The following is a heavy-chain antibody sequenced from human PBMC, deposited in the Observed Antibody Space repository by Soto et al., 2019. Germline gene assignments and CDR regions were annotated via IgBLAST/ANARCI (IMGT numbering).Heavy chain of an antibody. J-gene: IGHJ5*02. D-gene: IGHD6-6*01. CDR1: GGSISSYY. Sequence: LSLTCTVSGGSISSYYWSWIRQPPGKGLEWIGYIYYSGSTNYNPSLKSRVTISVDTSKNQFSLKLSSVTAADTAVYYCARSRIAARNNWFDPWGQGTLVTVSS. CDR3: ARSRIAARNNWFDP. V-gene: IGHV4-59*01. CDR2: IYYSGST.